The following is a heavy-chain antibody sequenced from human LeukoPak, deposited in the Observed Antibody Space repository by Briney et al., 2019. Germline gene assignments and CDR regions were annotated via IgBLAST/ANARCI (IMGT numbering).Heavy chain of an antibody. CDR3: ARDCSSTSCWQFDY. V-gene: IGHV3-33*01. CDR1: GFTFSSYG. D-gene: IGHD2-2*01. Sequence: GGSLRLSCAASGFTFSSYGMHWVRQATGKGLEWVAVIWYDGSNKYYADSVKGRFTISRDNSKNTLYLQMNSLRAEDTAVYYCARDCSSTSCWQFDYWGQGTLVTVSS. CDR2: IWYDGSNK. J-gene: IGHJ4*02.